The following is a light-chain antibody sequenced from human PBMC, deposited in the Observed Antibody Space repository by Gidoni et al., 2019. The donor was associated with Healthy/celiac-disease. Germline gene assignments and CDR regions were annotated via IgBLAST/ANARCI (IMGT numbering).Light chain of an antibody. CDR2: KAS. J-gene: IGKJ2*01. V-gene: IGKV1-5*03. Sequence: DIQMTQSPSTLSASVGDRVTITCRASQSISSWLAWYQQKPGKAPKLLIYKASSLESGVPSRFSGSGPGTEFTLTISSLQPDDFATYYCQHRDTFXQXTKLEIK. CDR1: QSISSW. CDR3: QHRDT.